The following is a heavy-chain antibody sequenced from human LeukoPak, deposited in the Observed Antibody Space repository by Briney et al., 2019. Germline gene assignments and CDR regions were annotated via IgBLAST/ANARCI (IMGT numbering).Heavy chain of an antibody. Sequence: PGGSLRLSCAASGFTFSSYWMHWVRQAPGKGLVWVSRINSDGSSTSYADSVKGRFTISRDNAKNSLYLQMNSLRDEDAALYYCARDGGFGFLAAFDIWGQGTMVTVSS. V-gene: IGHV3-74*01. CDR3: ARDGGFGFLAAFDI. CDR2: INSDGSST. CDR1: GFTFSSYW. J-gene: IGHJ3*02. D-gene: IGHD3-10*01.